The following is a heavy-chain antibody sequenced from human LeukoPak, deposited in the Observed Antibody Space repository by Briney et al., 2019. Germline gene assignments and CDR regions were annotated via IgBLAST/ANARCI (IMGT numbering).Heavy chain of an antibody. CDR2: ISDSGGRT. V-gene: IGHV3-23*01. CDR3: AATSGDEIYYYYYMDV. D-gene: IGHD2-21*02. Sequence: GGSLRLSCAVSGITLSNYGMSWVRQAPGKGLEWVAGISDSGGRTKYADSVKGRFTISRDNSKNTLYLQMNSLRAEDTAVYYCAATSGDEIYYYYYMDVWGKGTTVTVSS. J-gene: IGHJ6*03. CDR1: GITLSNYG.